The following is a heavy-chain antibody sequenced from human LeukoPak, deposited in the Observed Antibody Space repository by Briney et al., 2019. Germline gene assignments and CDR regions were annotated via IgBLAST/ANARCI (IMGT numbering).Heavy chain of an antibody. V-gene: IGHV3-48*01. CDR3: ARDRIPDVGFDM. D-gene: IGHD2-15*01. J-gene: IGHJ3*02. CDR2: ISSSGSTI. Sequence: GGSLRLSCAASGFTFSSYSMNWVRQAPGKGLEWVSYISSSGSTIYYADSVKGRFTISRDNAKNSLYLQMNSLRAEDTAVYYCARDRIPDVGFDMWGQGTMVTVSS. CDR1: GFTFSSYS.